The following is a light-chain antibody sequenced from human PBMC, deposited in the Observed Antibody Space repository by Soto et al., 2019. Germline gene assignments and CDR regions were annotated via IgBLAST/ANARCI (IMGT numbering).Light chain of an antibody. V-gene: IGLV2-14*01. J-gene: IGLJ3*02. CDR2: EVS. CDR3: ISFTSINTWV. Sequence: QSVLTQPASVSGSPGQSITISCTGTRSDVGGYNYVSWYQMHPGKAPKVMIYEVSNRPSGVSDRFSGSKSGNTATLTISGLQAEDEADYYCISFTSINTWVFGAGTKPTV. CDR1: RSDVGGYNY.